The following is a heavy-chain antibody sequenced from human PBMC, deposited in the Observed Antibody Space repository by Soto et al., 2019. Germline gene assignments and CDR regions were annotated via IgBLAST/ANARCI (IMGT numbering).Heavy chain of an antibody. CDR2: MNPNSGDT. CDR1: FTSYD. CDR3: ARGPGSSDWRFSYYYMDV. V-gene: IGHV1-8*01. D-gene: IGHD6-19*01. Sequence: QVQLVQSGAEVKKPGASVKVSCTFTSYDISWVRQATGQGLEWMAWMNPNSGDTRYAQKLQGRVTMTRNTSSFTAYMELSSLRSEDTAVYYCARGPGSSDWRFSYYYMDVWGQGTTVTVSS. J-gene: IGHJ6*02.